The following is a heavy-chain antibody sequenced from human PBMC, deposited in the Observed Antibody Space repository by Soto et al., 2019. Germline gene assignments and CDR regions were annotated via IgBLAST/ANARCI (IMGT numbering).Heavy chain of an antibody. D-gene: IGHD6-13*01. CDR1: GFTFSTYG. CDR2: IWYDGSKK. J-gene: IGHJ4*02. CDR3: ARARSSSWDY. V-gene: IGHV3-33*01. Sequence: PGESLKISCAASGFTFSTYGMHWVRQAPGKGLEWVAVIWYDGSKKYYADSVKGRFTISRDNAKNTVYLQMNSLRAEDTAVYYCARARSSSWDYWGQGTLVTVSS.